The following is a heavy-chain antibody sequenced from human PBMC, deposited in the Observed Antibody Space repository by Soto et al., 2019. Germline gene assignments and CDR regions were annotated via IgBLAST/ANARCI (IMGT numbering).Heavy chain of an antibody. J-gene: IGHJ6*02. CDR3: ARVFRGGLYYGMDV. Sequence: PGGSLRLSCAASGFTFSSYAMHWVRQAPGKGLEWVAVISYDGSNKYYADSVKGRFTISRDNSKTTLYLQMNSLRAEDTAVYYCARVFRGGLYYGMDVWGQGTTVTVSS. V-gene: IGHV3-30-3*01. D-gene: IGHD3-10*01. CDR1: GFTFSSYA. CDR2: ISYDGSNK.